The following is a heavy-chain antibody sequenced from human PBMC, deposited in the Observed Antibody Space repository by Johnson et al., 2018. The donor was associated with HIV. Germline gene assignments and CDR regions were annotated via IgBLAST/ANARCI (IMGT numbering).Heavy chain of an antibody. Sequence: VQLVESGGDLVQPGGSLRLSCVGSGFTFSTNWMHWVRPAPGKGLVWVSRLNSDGSSTSYAESVKGRFTISRDNAKNTLYLQMDSLGAEDTAVYYCARVQILADDVFNIWGQGTMVTVSS. CDR2: LNSDGSST. J-gene: IGHJ3*02. D-gene: IGHD3-3*02. CDR3: ARVQILADDVFNI. V-gene: IGHV3-74*01. CDR1: GFTFSTNW.